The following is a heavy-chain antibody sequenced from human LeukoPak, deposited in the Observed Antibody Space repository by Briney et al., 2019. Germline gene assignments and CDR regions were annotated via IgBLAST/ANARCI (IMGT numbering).Heavy chain of an antibody. CDR2: IKQDGSEK. CDR1: GFTFSSYW. V-gene: IGHV3-7*01. D-gene: IGHD2-8*01. J-gene: IGHJ4*02. CDR3: AKGGRGNGEVY. Sequence: GGSLRLSCAVSGFTFSSYWMNWVRQAPGKGLEWVANIKQDGSEKNYVDSVKGRFTISRDNAKSSLFLQMSDLRAEDTAVYYCAKGGRGNGEVYWGQGTLVTVSS.